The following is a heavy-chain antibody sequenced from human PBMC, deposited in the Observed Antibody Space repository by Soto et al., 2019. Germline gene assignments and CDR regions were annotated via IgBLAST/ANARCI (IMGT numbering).Heavy chain of an antibody. D-gene: IGHD3-10*01. Sequence: GGSLRLSCAASGFTFSSYTMHWVRQAPGRGLEYVSSISTNGGSAYYANSVEGRFTITRDNSKNTLFLQMGSLRAEDMAVYYCARAPSYYGLAKYYFDYWGQGA. CDR2: ISTNGGSA. CDR1: GFTFSSYT. J-gene: IGHJ4*02. CDR3: ARAPSYYGLAKYYFDY. V-gene: IGHV3-64*01.